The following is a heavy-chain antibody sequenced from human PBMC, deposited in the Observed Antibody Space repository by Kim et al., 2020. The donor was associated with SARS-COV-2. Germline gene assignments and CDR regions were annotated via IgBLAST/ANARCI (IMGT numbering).Heavy chain of an antibody. V-gene: IGHV3-23*01. CDR3: AKREDGGNSFKI. Sequence: YYADAVESRFTVSRNHSNNTLYLQMNRLRAEDTAIYCCAKREDGGNSFKIWGQGTMVTVSS. J-gene: IGHJ3*02.